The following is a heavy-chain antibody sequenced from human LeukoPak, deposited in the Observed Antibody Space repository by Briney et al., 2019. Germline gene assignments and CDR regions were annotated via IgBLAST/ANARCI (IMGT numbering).Heavy chain of an antibody. CDR2: IYYRGST. Sequence: SETLSLTCTVSGGSINNYYWSWIRQPPGKGLEWIGYIYYRGSTNYNPSLKSRVTFSVDTSKNQFSLKLNSVTAADTAVYYCARDRAAADLDYWGQGTLVTVSS. CDR1: GGSINNYY. CDR3: ARDRAAADLDY. J-gene: IGHJ4*02. D-gene: IGHD6-13*01. V-gene: IGHV4-59*01.